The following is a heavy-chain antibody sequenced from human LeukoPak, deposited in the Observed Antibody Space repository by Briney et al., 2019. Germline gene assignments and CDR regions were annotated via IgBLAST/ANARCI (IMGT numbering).Heavy chain of an antibody. D-gene: IGHD3-9*01. CDR1: GFTFNDYG. CDR2: ITWNGGST. Sequence: GGSLRLSCAASGFTFNDYGMSWVRQAPGQGPEWVSGITWNGGSTDYAASVKGRFTISRDNAKNSLYLRMNSLRDEDTAVYYCARAEYYDILTGYLWGQGTLVTVSS. CDR3: ARAEYYDILTGYL. V-gene: IGHV3-20*04. J-gene: IGHJ5*02.